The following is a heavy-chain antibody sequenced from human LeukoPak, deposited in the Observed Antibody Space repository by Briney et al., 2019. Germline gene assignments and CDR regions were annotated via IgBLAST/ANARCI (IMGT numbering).Heavy chain of an antibody. CDR2: IWYDGSNK. V-gene: IGHV3-33*01. J-gene: IGHJ4*02. D-gene: IGHD3-16*02. Sequence: PGGSLRLSCAASGFTFSSYGMHWVRQAPGKGLEWVGLIWYDGSNKYYADSLKGRFTISRDNSKNTVYLQMNSLRAEDTAVYYCARDLWGRVIAGRSARGSDFWGQGTLVTVSS. CDR3: ARDLWGRVIAGRSARGSDF. CDR1: GFTFSSYG.